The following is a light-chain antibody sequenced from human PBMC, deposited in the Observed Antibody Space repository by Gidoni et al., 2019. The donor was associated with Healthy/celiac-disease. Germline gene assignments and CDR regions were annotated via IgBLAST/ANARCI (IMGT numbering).Light chain of an antibody. J-gene: IGKJ1*01. CDR1: QSFSSY. CDR3: QQRSNWPKT. Sequence: EIVLTQSPATLSLSPGDRATLSCRASQSFSSYLAWYQQKPGQAPRLLIYDASNRATGIPARFRGSGSGTYFTLTISSLEPEDFAVYYCQQRSNWPKTFGQGTKVEIK. V-gene: IGKV3-11*01. CDR2: DAS.